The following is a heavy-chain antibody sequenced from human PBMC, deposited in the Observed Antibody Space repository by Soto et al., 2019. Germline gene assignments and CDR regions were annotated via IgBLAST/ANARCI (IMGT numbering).Heavy chain of an antibody. CDR3: ARDGNYHEF. J-gene: IGHJ4*02. CDR2: ISSSGTYV. Sequence: LRLSCAGSGFTFSTHAMVWVRQAPGKGLEWVSSISSSGTYVYYADSVEGRFTIFRDDARNSVYLQMNSLAVEDTAVYYCARDGNYHEFWGQGTPVTVSS. D-gene: IGHD1-1*01. CDR1: GFTFSTHA. V-gene: IGHV3-21*01.